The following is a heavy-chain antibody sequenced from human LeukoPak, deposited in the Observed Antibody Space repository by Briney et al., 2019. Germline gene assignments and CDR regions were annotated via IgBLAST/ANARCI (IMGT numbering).Heavy chain of an antibody. Sequence: ASVKVSCKASGYTFTSCDINWVRQATGQGLEWMGWMNPNSGNTGYGQSFQGRITMTREISIGTAYMELSSLTSEDTAIYYCTRGSSGRRDDWGQGTLVTVSA. D-gene: IGHD6-19*01. CDR1: GYTFTSCD. CDR2: MNPNSGNT. V-gene: IGHV1-8*01. CDR3: TRGSSGRRDD. J-gene: IGHJ4*02.